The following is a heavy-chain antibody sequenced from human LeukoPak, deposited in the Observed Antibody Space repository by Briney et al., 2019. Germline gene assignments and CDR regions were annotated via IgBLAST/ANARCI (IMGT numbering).Heavy chain of an antibody. CDR1: GGSISSSSYY. CDR3: ARGLIAARGNWFDP. V-gene: IGHV4-39*07. CDR2: IYYSGST. Sequence: SETLSLTCTVSGGSISSSSYYWGWIRQPPGKGLEWIGSIYYSGSTYYNPSLKSRVTISVDTSKNQFSLKLSSVTAADTAVYYCARGLIAARGNWFDPWGQGTLVTVSS. J-gene: IGHJ5*02. D-gene: IGHD6-6*01.